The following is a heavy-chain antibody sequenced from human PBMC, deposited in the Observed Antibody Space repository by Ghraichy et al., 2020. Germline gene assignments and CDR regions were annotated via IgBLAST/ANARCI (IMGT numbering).Heavy chain of an antibody. Sequence: GGSLRLSCAASGFTFSDYAMHWVRQAPGKGPEWVAVMSMDATYAYYADSAKGRFTISRDNFTNTLYVQLSGLRPEDTAVYYCSAEERGFGDFSPKDAFDIWGQGIMVSVS. D-gene: IGHD3-10*01. CDR3: SAEERGFGDFSPKDAFDI. J-gene: IGHJ3*02. V-gene: IGHV3-30*04. CDR1: GFTFSDYA. CDR2: MSMDATYA.